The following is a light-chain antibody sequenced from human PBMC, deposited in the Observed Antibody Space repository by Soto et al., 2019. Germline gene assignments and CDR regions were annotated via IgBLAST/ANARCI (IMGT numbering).Light chain of an antibody. V-gene: IGLV1-47*02. J-gene: IGLJ3*02. CDR1: SSNIGSNY. CDR3: VAWDDRLNGWV. CDR2: SNN. Sequence: QSVLTQPPSASGTPGQRVTISCSGSSSNIGSNYVYWYQQLPGTAPKLLIYSNNQRPSGVPDRFSGSKSGTSASLATSGLRSEDEADYYCVAWDDRLNGWVFGGGTKLTVL.